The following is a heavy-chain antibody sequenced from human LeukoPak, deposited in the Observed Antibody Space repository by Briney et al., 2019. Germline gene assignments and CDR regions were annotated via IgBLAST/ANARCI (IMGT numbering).Heavy chain of an antibody. V-gene: IGHV4-34*01. CDR1: GGSFTIYY. D-gene: IGHD3-16*02. CDR2: INHSGST. J-gene: IGHJ3*02. Sequence: SETLSLTCAVYGGSFTIYYWSWIRQPPGKGLEWIGEINHSGSTNYNPSLKSRVTISVDTPKNQFSLKLSSVTAADTAVYYCARGSVMITSGGVIALDAFDIWGQGTMVTVSS. CDR3: ARGSVMITSGGVIALDAFDI.